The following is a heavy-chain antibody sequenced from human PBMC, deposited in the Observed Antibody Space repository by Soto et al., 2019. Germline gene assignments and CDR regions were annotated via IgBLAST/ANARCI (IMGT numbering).Heavy chain of an antibody. CDR1: NGSISSAIYY. J-gene: IGHJ6*03. Sequence: SETLSLTCTVSNGSISSAIYYWGWIRQPPGKGLEWIGSIYHSGSTYYNPSLQGRVTISVDTSKNQFSLKLSSVTAADTAVYYCARGVGDYYNYYYYYMDVWGKGTTVTVSS. CDR2: IYHSGST. CDR3: ARGVGDYYNYYYYYMDV. D-gene: IGHD2-21*02. V-gene: IGHV4-39*02.